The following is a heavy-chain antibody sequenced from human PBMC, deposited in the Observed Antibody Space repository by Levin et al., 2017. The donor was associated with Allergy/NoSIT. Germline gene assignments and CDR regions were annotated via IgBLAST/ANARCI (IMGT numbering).Heavy chain of an antibody. CDR1: GYTFTNYW. CDR2: IDPSDSYT. D-gene: IGHD4-23*01. J-gene: IGHJ3*01. CDR3: ARHYGGNSFRFRAFDV. Sequence: ASVKVSCKVSGYTFTNYWITWVRQMPGKGLEWVGRIDPSDSYTDYSPSFQGHVTVSVDKSISTVYLQWSSLKASDTAMYYCARHYGGNSFRFRAFDVWGQGTMVPVSS. V-gene: IGHV5-10-1*01.